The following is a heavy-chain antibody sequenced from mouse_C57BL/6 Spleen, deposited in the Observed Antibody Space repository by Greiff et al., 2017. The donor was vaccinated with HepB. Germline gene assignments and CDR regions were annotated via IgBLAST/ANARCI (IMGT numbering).Heavy chain of an antibody. CDR1: GFTFTDYY. D-gene: IGHD1-1*01. CDR3: ARYISRSRWYFDV. V-gene: IGHV7-3*01. CDR2: IRNKANGYTT. J-gene: IGHJ1*03. Sequence: EVKLMESGGGLVQPGGSLSLSCAASGFTFTDYYMSWVRQPPGKALEWLGFIRNKANGYTTEYSASVKGRFTISRDNSQSILYLQMNALRAEDSATYYYARYISRSRWYFDVWGTGTTVTVSS.